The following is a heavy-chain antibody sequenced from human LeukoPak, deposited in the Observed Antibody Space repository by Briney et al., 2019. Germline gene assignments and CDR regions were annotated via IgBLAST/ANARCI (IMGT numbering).Heavy chain of an antibody. J-gene: IGHJ3*02. V-gene: IGHV3-21*01. Sequence: GGSLRLSCAASGVTFSSYSMNWVRQAPGKGLEWVSSISSSSSYIYYADSVKGRFTISRDNAKNSRYLQMNSLRAEDTAVYYCASVRIAVAVSAFDIWGQGTMVTVSS. D-gene: IGHD6-19*01. CDR3: ASVRIAVAVSAFDI. CDR2: ISSSSSYI. CDR1: GVTFSSYS.